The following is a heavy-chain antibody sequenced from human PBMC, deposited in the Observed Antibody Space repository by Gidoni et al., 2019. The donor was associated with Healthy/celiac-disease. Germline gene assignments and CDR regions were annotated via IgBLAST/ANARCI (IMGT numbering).Heavy chain of an antibody. CDR3: ARASRDGYNFFDY. V-gene: IGHV3-13*01. D-gene: IGHD5-12*01. J-gene: IGHJ4*02. CDR2: IGTAGDT. CDR1: GFTFSSYA. Sequence: EVHLVGSGGGLVQPGGSLRLSCSAAGFTFSSYAMHWVRQATGKGLEWVSAIGTAGDTYYPGSVKGRFTISRENAKNSLYLQMNSLRAGDTAVYYCARASRDGYNFFDYWGQGTLVTVSS.